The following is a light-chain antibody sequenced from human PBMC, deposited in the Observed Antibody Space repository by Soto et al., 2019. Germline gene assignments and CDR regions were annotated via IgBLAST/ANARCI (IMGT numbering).Light chain of an antibody. J-gene: IGKJ2*01. CDR1: QSVSSNY. V-gene: IGKV3-20*01. CDR3: QQYGSSPPRYT. Sequence: EIVLTQSPGTLSLSPGERATLSCRASQSVSSNYLAWYQQTPGQAPRLLIYAASSRATGIPDRFSGSGSGTDFTLTISRLEPKDFAVYYCQQYGSSPPRYTFGQGTKLEIK. CDR2: AAS.